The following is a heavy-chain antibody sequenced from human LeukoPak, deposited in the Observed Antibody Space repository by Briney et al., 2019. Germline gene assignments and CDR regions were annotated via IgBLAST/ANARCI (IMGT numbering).Heavy chain of an antibody. V-gene: IGHV3-7*03. D-gene: IGHD3-22*01. J-gene: IGHJ4*02. CDR1: RFTFSNYW. CDR2: IQQDGSEK. Sequence: GGSLRLSCAASRFTFSNYWMSWVRQAPGKGLEWVANIQQDGSEKYYVDSVKGRFTISRDNAKNSLYLQMNSLRAEDTAVYYCARDYYYDSSGYPAAFDYWGQGTLVTVSS. CDR3: ARDYYYDSSGYPAAFDY.